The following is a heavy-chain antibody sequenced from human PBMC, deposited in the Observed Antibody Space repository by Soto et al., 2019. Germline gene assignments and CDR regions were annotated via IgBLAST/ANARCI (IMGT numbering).Heavy chain of an antibody. V-gene: IGHV1-18*01. Sequence: QVQLVQSGAAVKKPGASVKVSCKASGYTFTSYGISWVRQAPGQGLEWMGWISAYNGNTNYAQKLQGRVTMTTDTSASKAYMELRRLRSDDTAVYYCARDYRGKREQQLSTLLDDYGMDVWGQGTTVTVSS. CDR3: ARDYRGKREQQLSTLLDDYGMDV. CDR2: ISAYNGNT. CDR1: GYTFTSYG. J-gene: IGHJ6*02. D-gene: IGHD6-13*01.